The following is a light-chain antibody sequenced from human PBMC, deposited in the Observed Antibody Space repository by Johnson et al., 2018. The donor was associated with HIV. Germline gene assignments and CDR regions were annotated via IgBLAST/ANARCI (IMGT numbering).Light chain of an antibody. V-gene: IGLV1-51*01. CDR3: GAWHSSLSGGLYR. J-gene: IGLJ1*01. Sequence: QSVLTQPPSVSAAPGQKVTISCSGSSSNIGNNYVSWYQQLPGTAPKLLIYDNNKRPSGIPDRFSGSKSGTSATLGITGLQTGDEADYYCGAWHSSLSGGLYRFGTGTKVTVL. CDR1: SSNIGNNY. CDR2: DNN.